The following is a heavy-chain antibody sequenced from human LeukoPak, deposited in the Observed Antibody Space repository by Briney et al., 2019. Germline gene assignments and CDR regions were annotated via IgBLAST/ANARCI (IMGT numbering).Heavy chain of an antibody. CDR2: ISSSGSTI. J-gene: IGHJ1*01. Sequence: PGGSLRLSCAASGFTFSSYEMNWVRQAPGKGLEWVSYISSSGSTIYYADSVKGRFTISRDNSKNTLYLQMNSLRAEDTAVYYCARSNYDSSGYYTYFQHWGQGTLVTVSS. CDR3: ARSNYDSSGYYTYFQH. D-gene: IGHD3-22*01. V-gene: IGHV3-48*03. CDR1: GFTFSSYE.